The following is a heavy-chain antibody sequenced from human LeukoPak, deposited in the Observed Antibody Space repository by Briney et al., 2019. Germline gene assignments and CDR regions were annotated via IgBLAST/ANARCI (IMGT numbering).Heavy chain of an antibody. J-gene: IGHJ4*02. D-gene: IGHD3-22*01. V-gene: IGHV4-39*01. CDR1: GGSISSSSYY. CDR2: IYYSGST. CDR3: AEYYYDSSGYYYFDY. Sequence: SQTLSLTCTVSGGSISSSSYYWGWIRQPPGKGLEWIRSIYYSGSTYYNPSLKSRVTISVDTSKNQFSLELSSVTAADTAVYYCAEYYYDSSGYYYFDYWGQGTLVTVSS.